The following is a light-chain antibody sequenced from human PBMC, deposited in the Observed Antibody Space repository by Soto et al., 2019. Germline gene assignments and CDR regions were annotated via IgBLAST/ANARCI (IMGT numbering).Light chain of an antibody. V-gene: IGKV1-27*01. CDR3: QKYSSVPV. Sequence: DIQMTHSPTSLSASVGDRVTLTCRASQGSRNYVAWYQQIPGKAPKLLIYAASTLQSGVPSRFSGSGSGTDFTLTINGLQPEDVATYSCQKYSSVPVFGPGTKVEI. CDR1: QGSRNY. J-gene: IGKJ3*01. CDR2: AAS.